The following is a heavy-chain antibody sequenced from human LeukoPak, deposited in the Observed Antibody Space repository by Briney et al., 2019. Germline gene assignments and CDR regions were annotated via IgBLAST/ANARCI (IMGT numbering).Heavy chain of an antibody. CDR1: GGSISSGSYY. J-gene: IGHJ4*02. CDR2: IYTSGST. Sequence: SETLSLTCTVSGGSISSGSYYWSWIRQPAGKGLEWIGRIYTSGSTNYNPSLKSRVTISVDTSKNQFSLKLSSVTAADTAVYYCARFGYYDSSGYYFDYWGQGTLVIVSS. D-gene: IGHD3-22*01. V-gene: IGHV4-61*02. CDR3: ARFGYYDSSGYYFDY.